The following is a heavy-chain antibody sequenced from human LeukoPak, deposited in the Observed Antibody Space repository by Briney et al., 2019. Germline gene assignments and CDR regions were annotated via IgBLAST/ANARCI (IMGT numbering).Heavy chain of an antibody. D-gene: IGHD3-10*01. J-gene: IGHJ5*02. Sequence: SETLSLTCTVSGGSISSSNYYWGWIRQPPGKGLEWIGSIYHSGSTYYNPSLKSRVTISVDTSKNQFSLKLSSVTAADTAVYYCARDATYYYGSGRAGFDPWGQGTLVTVTS. CDR2: IYHSGST. CDR3: ARDATYYYGSGRAGFDP. CDR1: GGSISSSNYY. V-gene: IGHV4-39*07.